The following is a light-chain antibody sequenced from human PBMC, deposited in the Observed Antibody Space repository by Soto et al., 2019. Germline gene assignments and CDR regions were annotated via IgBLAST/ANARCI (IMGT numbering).Light chain of an antibody. CDR3: QSADSSGSHVV. CDR1: ALPKQY. J-gene: IGLJ3*02. Sequence: SYELTQPSSVSVSRGQTARIPCSGDALPKQYAYWYQQKPGQAPVQVIYKDSERPSGIPERFSGSSSGTTVTLTVSGVQAEDEADYYCQSADSSGSHVVFGGGTKLTVL. CDR2: KDS. V-gene: IGLV3-25*03.